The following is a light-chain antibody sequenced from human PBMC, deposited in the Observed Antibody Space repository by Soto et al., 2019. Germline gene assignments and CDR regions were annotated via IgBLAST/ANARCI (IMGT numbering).Light chain of an antibody. CDR3: CSSPGTYTYV. J-gene: IGLJ1*01. CDR1: SSVLGGYDY. Sequence: SVLTQPRSVSGSPGQSVAISCTGASSVLGGYDYVSWYQQHPGKAPKLMIYDVSKRPSGVPDRFSGSKSGNTASLTISGLQAEDEADYYCCSSPGTYTYVFGTGTKVTVL. V-gene: IGLV2-11*01. CDR2: DVS.